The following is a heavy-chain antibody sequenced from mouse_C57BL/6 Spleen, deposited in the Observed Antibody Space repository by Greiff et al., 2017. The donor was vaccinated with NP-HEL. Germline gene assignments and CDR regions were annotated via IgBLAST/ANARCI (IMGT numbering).Heavy chain of an antibody. V-gene: IGHV1-7*01. CDR3: ARLDYFDY. Sequence: QVQLQQSGAELAKPGASVKLSCKASGYTFTSYWMHWVKQRPGQGLEWIGYINPSSGYTKYNQKFKDKATLTADKSSSTAYMPLSRLTYEDFAVYFCARLDYFDYWGQGTTLTVSS. CDR2: INPSSGYT. CDR1: GYTFTSYW. J-gene: IGHJ2*01.